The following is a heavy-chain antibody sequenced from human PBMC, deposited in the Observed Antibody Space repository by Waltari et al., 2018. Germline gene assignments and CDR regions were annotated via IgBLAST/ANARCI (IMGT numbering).Heavy chain of an antibody. CDR2: IYTSGST. V-gene: IGHV4-4*07. Sequence: QVQLQESGPGLVKPSETLSLTCTVSGGSISSYYWSWIRQPAGKGLEWIGRIYTSGSTNYNPSLKSRVTMSVDTSKNQFSLKLSSVTAADTAVYYCARGLYCGSTSCYTDDAFDIWGQGTMVTVSS. CDR3: ARGLYCGSTSCYTDDAFDI. CDR1: GGSISSYY. D-gene: IGHD2-2*02. J-gene: IGHJ3*02.